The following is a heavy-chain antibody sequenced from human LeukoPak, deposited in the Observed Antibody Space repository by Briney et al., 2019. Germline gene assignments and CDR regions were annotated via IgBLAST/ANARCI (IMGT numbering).Heavy chain of an antibody. V-gene: IGHV4-59*01. D-gene: IGHD6-19*01. CDR3: ARDRPIRGSGWYFRFDP. Sequence: SETLSLTCTVSGGSISSYYWSWIRQPPGKGLEWIGYLYYSGSTNYNPSLKSRVTISVDTSKNQFSLKLSSVTAADTAMYYCARDRPIRGSGWYFRFDPWGQGTLVTVSS. J-gene: IGHJ5*02. CDR2: LYYSGST. CDR1: GGSISSYY.